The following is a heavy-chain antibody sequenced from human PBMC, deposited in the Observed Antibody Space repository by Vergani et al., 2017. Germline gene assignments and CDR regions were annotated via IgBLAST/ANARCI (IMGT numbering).Heavy chain of an antibody. CDR3: ARNPRPRCINSVCRYVFDV. Sequence: QVQLVETGGGVVQPGGSLRLYCATSGFSFNTYGAHWVRQAPGKGLEWVATVSYDGYNEYYADSVRGRFTISRDNSRNTVSLQMDSLRLEDTAVYYCARNPRPRCINSVCRYVFDVWGHGTKVTVSS. J-gene: IGHJ3*01. CDR2: VSYDGYNE. CDR1: GFSFNTYG. D-gene: IGHD1-1*01. V-gene: IGHV3-30*03.